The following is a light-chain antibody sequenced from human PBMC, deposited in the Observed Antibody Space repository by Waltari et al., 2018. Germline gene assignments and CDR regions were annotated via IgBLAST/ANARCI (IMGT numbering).Light chain of an antibody. J-gene: IGLJ2*01. Sequence: QSALTQPASLSGSPGQSITISSTGTTSDVGGGNYDSWHQQYPSKVPKLLIYDVTNRPSGVANPFSGSKSDSTASLTISGLQAEDEADYYCSSYRSSSTLVVFGGGTKLIVL. CDR2: DVT. CDR3: SSYRSSSTLVV. V-gene: IGLV2-14*03. CDR1: TSDVGGGNY.